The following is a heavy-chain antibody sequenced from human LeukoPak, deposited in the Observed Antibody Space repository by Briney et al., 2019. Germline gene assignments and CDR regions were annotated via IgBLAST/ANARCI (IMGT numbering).Heavy chain of an antibody. CDR3: ARYSGTGYGMYYFDY. V-gene: IGHV4-39*07. CDR2: IYYSGST. D-gene: IGHD1-1*01. J-gene: IGHJ4*02. Sequence: SETLSLTCTVSGGSISSSSYYWGWIRQPPGKGLEWIGSIYYSGSTYYNPSLKSRVTISVDTSKNQFSLKLSSVTAADTAVYYCARYSGTGYGMYYFDYWGQGALVTVSS. CDR1: GGSISSSSYY.